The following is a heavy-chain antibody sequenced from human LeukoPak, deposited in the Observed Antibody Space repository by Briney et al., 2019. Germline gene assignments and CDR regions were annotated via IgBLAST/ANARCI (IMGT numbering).Heavy chain of an antibody. V-gene: IGHV1-18*01. CDR1: GYTFTSHG. Sequence: ASVKVSCKASGYTFTSHGISWVRQAPGQGLEWMGWISAYNGNTNYAQKLQGRVTMTTDTSTSTAYMELRSLRSDDTAVYYCAAHDYGDYPYYFDYWGQGTLVTVSS. CDR3: AAHDYGDYPYYFDY. D-gene: IGHD4-17*01. J-gene: IGHJ4*02. CDR2: ISAYNGNT.